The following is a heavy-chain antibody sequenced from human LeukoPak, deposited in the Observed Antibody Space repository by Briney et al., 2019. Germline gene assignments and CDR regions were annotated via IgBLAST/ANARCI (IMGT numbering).Heavy chain of an antibody. J-gene: IGHJ4*02. V-gene: IGHV4-34*01. Sequence: SETLSLTCAVYGGSFSGYYWSWIRQPPGKGLEWIGETNHSGSTNYNPSLKSRVTISVDTSKNQFSLKLSSVTAADTAVYYCARGRQWLDYFDYWGQGTLVTVSS. CDR3: ARGRQWLDYFDY. CDR1: GGSFSGYY. CDR2: TNHSGST. D-gene: IGHD6-19*01.